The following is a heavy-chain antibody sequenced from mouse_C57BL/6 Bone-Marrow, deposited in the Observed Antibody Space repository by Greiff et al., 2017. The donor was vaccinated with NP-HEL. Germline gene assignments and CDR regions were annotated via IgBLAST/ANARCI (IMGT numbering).Heavy chain of an antibody. CDR1: GYSFTGYY. D-gene: IGHD2-14*01. Sequence: EVKLQQSGPELVKPGASVKISCKASGYSFTGYYMNWVKQSPEKSLEWIGEINPRTGGTTYNQKFKAKATLTVEKSSSPAYMQLKSLTSEDSAVYYCARLGRFAYWGQGTLVTVSA. CDR3: ARLGRFAY. J-gene: IGHJ3*01. CDR2: INPRTGGT. V-gene: IGHV1-42*01.